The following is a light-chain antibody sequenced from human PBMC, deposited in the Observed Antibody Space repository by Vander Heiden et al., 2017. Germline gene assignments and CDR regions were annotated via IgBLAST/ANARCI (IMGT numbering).Light chain of an antibody. CDR1: QSVSTN. Sequence: ELVLTQSPATLSVSPGERATLSCRASQSVSTNLAWYQQKPGQAPRLLIYGTATRATGIPARFSGSGSGTDFTLTISSLQSEDFAVYDCQQFNNWPQWTFGQGTNVEIK. CDR3: QQFNNWPQWT. V-gene: IGKV3-15*01. CDR2: GTA. J-gene: IGKJ1*01.